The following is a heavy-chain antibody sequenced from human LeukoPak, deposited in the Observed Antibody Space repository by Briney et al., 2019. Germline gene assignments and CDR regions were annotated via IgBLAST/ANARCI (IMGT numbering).Heavy chain of an antibody. CDR2: IYYSGCT. Sequence: SETLSLTCTVSGGSISSYYWSWIRQPPGKGLEWIGYIYYSGCTNYNPSLKSRVTISVDTSKNQFSLKLASLTAADTAVYYCARRPIVGSTGFYFDPWGPGTLVTVSS. D-gene: IGHD1-26*01. CDR1: GGSISSYY. V-gene: IGHV4-59*08. J-gene: IGHJ5*02. CDR3: ARRPIVGSTGFYFDP.